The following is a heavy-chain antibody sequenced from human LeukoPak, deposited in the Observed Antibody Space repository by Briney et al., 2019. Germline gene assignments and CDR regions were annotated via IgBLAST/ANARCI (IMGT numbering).Heavy chain of an antibody. CDR2: INTNSGGT. J-gene: IGHJ4*02. CDR1: GYTFTRFY. D-gene: IGHD7-27*01. Sequence: GASVKVSCKASGYTFTRFYIHWIRQAPGHGLEWMGVINTNSGGTTYAQKFQGRVTMTRDTSTSTHYMELRSLRTEETAVYYCAINSWGLDYWGQGILVTVSS. V-gene: IGHV1-46*01. CDR3: AINSWGLDY.